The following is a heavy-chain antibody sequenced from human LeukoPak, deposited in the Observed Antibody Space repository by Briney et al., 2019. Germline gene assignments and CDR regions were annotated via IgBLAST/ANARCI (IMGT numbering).Heavy chain of an antibody. CDR3: ARPLRLALDV. D-gene: IGHD4-17*01. J-gene: IGHJ6*04. CDR2: ITGYNGKT. Sequence: ASVKVSCKALGYTFSNYGISWVRQAPGQGLEWMGWITGYNGKTNYAQKFQGRVTMTTDTSTSTAYMELRSLRSDDTAVYYCARPLRLALDVWGKGTAVTVSS. CDR1: GYTFSNYG. V-gene: IGHV1-18*01.